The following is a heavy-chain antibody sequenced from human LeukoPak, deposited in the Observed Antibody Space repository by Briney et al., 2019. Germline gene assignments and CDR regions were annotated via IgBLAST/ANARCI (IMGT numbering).Heavy chain of an antibody. CDR3: ARDPYSSGWYDAFDI. J-gene: IGHJ3*02. Sequence: GGSLRLSCAASGFTFSSYAMHWVRQAPGKGLEWEAVISYDGRDKYYADSVKGRFTISRDNSKNTLDLQMNSLRAEDTAVYYCARDPYSSGWYDAFDIWGQGTMVTVSS. D-gene: IGHD6-19*01. CDR2: ISYDGRDK. CDR1: GFTFSSYA. V-gene: IGHV3-30*04.